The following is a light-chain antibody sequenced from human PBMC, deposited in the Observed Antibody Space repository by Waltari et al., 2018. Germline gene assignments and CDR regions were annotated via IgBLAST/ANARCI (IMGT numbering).Light chain of an antibody. CDR2: VVS. J-gene: IGKJ1*01. Sequence: TFLDSSGNTFVDGYVQKPGQAQQLLIYVVSNRASGVPDRFRGSGSGTDFKLKISRVEAEDVELYYCMQARQTPWTFGQGTKVEIK. CDR1: TFLDSSGNTF. CDR3: MQARQTPWT. V-gene: IGKV2-28*01.